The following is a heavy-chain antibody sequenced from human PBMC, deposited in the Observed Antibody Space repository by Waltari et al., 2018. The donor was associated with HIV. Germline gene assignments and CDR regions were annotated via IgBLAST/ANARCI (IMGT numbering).Heavy chain of an antibody. CDR1: GASISGRNFY. V-gene: IGHV4-39*01. CDR2: LHFSGVT. D-gene: IGHD3-10*01. Sequence: QVHLQESGPGLLKPAETLSLSCKVSGASISGRNFYWGWIRQPPGKTLEWVGCLHFSGVTFYNPTLKTRLNISVDSAANQVSLTVESVTAADTAHYFCVRLGSGIYFPTRIDFWGRGTLVIVSS. CDR3: VRLGSGIYFPTRIDF. J-gene: IGHJ1*01.